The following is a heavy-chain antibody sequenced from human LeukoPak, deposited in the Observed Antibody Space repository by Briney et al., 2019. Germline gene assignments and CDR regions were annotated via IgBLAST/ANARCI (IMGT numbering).Heavy chain of an antibody. CDR2: IKQDGSEK. Sequence: PGGSLRLSCAASGFTFSSYEMNWARQAPGKGLEWVANIKQDGSEKYYVDSVKGRFTISRDNAKNSLYLQMNSLRAEDTAVYYCAREGPQDDFWSGIHYYYYYYMDVWGKGTTVTVSS. D-gene: IGHD3-3*01. CDR1: GFTFSSYE. J-gene: IGHJ6*03. V-gene: IGHV3-7*01. CDR3: AREGPQDDFWSGIHYYYYYYMDV.